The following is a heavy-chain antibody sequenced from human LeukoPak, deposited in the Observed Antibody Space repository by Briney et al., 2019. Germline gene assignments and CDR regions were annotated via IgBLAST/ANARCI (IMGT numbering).Heavy chain of an antibody. D-gene: IGHD1-14*01. CDR2: IYTSGST. V-gene: IGHV4-4*09. J-gene: IGHJ4*02. Sequence: SETLSLTCTVSGGSISSYYWSWIRQPPGKGLEWIGYIYTSGSTNYNPSLKSRVTISVDTSKNQFSLKLSSVTAADTAVYYCERLYRNKFDYWGQGTLVTVSS. CDR3: ERLYRNKFDY. CDR1: GGSISSYY.